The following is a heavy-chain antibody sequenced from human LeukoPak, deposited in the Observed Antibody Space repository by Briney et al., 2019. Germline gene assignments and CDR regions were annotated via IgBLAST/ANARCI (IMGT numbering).Heavy chain of an antibody. CDR1: GYTFTSYG. D-gene: IGHD6-13*01. V-gene: IGHV1-18*01. Sequence: GASVKASCKASGYTFTSYGISWVRQAPGQGLEWMGWISAYNGNTDYAQKLQGRVTMTTDTSTSTAYMELRSLRSDDTAVYYCARDGFPSLASWSEPYFDYWGQGTLVTVSS. CDR2: ISAYNGNT. CDR3: ARDGFPSLASWSEPYFDY. J-gene: IGHJ4*02.